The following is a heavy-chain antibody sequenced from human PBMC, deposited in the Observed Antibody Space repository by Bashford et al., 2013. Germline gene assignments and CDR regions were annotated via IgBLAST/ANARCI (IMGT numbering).Heavy chain of an antibody. J-gene: IGHJ3*01. Sequence: WVRQAPGQGLEVDGMESTLTVVTTNYAQKFQGRVTMTRDTSISTAYMELSSLRSDDTAVYFCARDGPVVGVWNAFDVWGQGTVVTVSS. CDR3: ARDGPVVGVWNAFDV. V-gene: IGHV1-2*02. D-gene: IGHD1-26*01. CDR2: STLTVVTT.